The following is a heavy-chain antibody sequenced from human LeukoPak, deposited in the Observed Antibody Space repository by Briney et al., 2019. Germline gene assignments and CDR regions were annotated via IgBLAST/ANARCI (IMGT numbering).Heavy chain of an antibody. CDR2: VSGDGRTT. D-gene: IGHD3-10*01. V-gene: IGHV3-74*01. CDR1: GFTFSSYW. J-gene: IGHJ4*02. Sequence: QPGGSLRLSCADSGFTFSSYWMHWVRQAPGKGLVWVSRVSGDGRTTTYADSVKGRFTISRDNSKNTLYLQMNSLRAEDTAIYYCAKRGPIYSASPGNYFDYWGQGTLVTVSS. CDR3: AKRGPIYSASPGNYFDY.